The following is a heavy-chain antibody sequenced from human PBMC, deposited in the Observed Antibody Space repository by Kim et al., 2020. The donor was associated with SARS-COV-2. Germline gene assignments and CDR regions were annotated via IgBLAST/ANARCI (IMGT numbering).Heavy chain of an antibody. D-gene: IGHD5-12*01. Sequence: YAASVKGRFTISRDNAKNSRYLQMNSLGAEDTAVYYCARPGDGYNAFDYWGQGALVTVSS. J-gene: IGHJ4*02. CDR3: ARPGDGYNAFDY. V-gene: IGHV3-11*01.